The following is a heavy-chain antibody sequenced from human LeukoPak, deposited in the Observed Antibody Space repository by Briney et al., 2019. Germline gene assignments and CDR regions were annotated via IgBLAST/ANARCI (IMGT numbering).Heavy chain of an antibody. V-gene: IGHV3-30-3*01. J-gene: IGHJ4*02. CDR3: ARGGLSLGEFQS. D-gene: IGHD3-16*01. CDR1: GFTFNNYA. Sequence: GGSLRLSCAASGFTFNNYAMHWVRQAPGKGLDWVAVVSYDINNQYYADSVKGRFTISRDNSKNTLSLQMNSLRAEDTAVYYCARGGLSLGEFQSWGQGTLVTVSS. CDR2: VSYDINNQ.